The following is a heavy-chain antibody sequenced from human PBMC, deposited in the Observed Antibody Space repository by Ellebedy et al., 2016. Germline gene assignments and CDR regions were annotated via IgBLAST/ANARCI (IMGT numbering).Heavy chain of an antibody. CDR3: AKDPYNWNSPLTPNYYMDV. J-gene: IGHJ6*03. CDR1: GFTFSSYW. Sequence: GGSLRLSXAASGFTFSSYWMSWVRQAPGKGLEWVANIKQDGSEKYYVDSVKGRFTISRDNAKNSLYLQMNSLRAEDTAVYYCAKDPYNWNSPLTPNYYMDVWGKGTTVTVSS. V-gene: IGHV3-7*01. D-gene: IGHD1-7*01. CDR2: IKQDGSEK.